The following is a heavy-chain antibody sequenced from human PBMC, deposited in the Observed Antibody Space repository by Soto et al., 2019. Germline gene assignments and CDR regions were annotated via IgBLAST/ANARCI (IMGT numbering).Heavy chain of an antibody. CDR3: ARSNYYFDY. J-gene: IGHJ4*02. Sequence: EVQLVESGGGLVQPAGSLSLSCAASGLTFSSCSINWVRQAPGKGLEWVSYISSSSSTIYYADSVKRRFTISRDNAKNSLYLQMNSLRDEDTAVYYCARSNYYFDYWGQGTLVTVS. CDR1: GLTFSSCS. CDR2: ISSSSSTI. D-gene: IGHD4-4*01. V-gene: IGHV3-48*02.